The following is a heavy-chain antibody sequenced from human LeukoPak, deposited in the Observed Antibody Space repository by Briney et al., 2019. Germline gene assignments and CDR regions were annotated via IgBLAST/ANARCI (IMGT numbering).Heavy chain of an antibody. CDR3: ARTSYSSSSHFDY. J-gene: IGHJ4*02. V-gene: IGHV3-33*01. CDR1: GFTFSSYG. CDR2: IWYDGSNK. Sequence: GRSLRLSCAASGFTFSSYGMHWVRQAPGKGLEWVAVIWYDGSNKYYADSVKGRFTISRDNSKSTLYLQMNSLRAEDTAVYYCARTSYSSSSHFDYWGQGTLVTVPS. D-gene: IGHD6-6*01.